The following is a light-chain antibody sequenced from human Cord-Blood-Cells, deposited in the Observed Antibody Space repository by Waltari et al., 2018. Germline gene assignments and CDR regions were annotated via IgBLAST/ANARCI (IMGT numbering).Light chain of an antibody. Sequence: EIVMTQSPATLSVSPGDRATLSCRASQSVSNNLAWYQQKPGQAPRLLSYGASTRTTGIPARFSGSGSGTEFTLTISSLQSEDFVVYYCQQYNNWPPWTFGQGTKVEIK. V-gene: IGKV3-15*01. CDR2: GAS. CDR1: QSVSNN. CDR3: QQYNNWPPWT. J-gene: IGKJ1*01.